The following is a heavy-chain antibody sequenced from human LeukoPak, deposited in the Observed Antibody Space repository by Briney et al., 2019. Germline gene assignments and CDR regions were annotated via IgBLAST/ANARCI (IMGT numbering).Heavy chain of an antibody. Sequence: GASVKVSCKASGYTFTDYYMHWVRQAPGQGLEWMGWINPNSGGTKYAQKFQGRVTMTRDTSVTTAYMELSSLRSDDTAVYYCARDKSWDYWGQGTLVTVSS. J-gene: IGHJ4*02. CDR3: ARDKSWDY. V-gene: IGHV1-2*02. CDR2: INPNSGGT. CDR1: GYTFTDYY.